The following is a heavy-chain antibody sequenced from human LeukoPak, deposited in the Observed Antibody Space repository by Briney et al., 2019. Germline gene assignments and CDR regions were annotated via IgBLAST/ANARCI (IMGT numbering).Heavy chain of an antibody. CDR3: ARGGVPAAMRYFDY. J-gene: IGHJ4*02. CDR1: GGTFSSYA. V-gene: IGHV1-69*05. D-gene: IGHD2-2*01. CDR2: IIPIFGTA. Sequence: GASVEVSCKASGGTFSSYAISWVRQAPGQGLEWMGGIIPIFGTANYAQKFQGRVTITTDESTSTAYMELSSLRSEDTAVYYCARGGVPAAMRYFDYWGQGTLVTVSS.